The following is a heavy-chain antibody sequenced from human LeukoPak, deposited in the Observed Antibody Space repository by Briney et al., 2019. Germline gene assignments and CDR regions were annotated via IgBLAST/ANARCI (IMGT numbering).Heavy chain of an antibody. D-gene: IGHD4-17*01. J-gene: IGHJ4*02. CDR3: AKEIRPNDY. Sequence: GGSLRLSCAASGFTFSSHGMCWVRQAPGRGLEWVSSISIGGDTTYSDSVKGRFTISRDNSKNTLYLQLDSLRAEDTAIYYCAKEIRPNDYWGQGTLVTVSS. V-gene: IGHV3-23*01. CDR1: GFTFSSHG. CDR2: ISIGGDTT.